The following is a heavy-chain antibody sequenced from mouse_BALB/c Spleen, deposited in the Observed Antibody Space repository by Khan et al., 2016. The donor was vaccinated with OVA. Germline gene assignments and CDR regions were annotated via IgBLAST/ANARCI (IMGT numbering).Heavy chain of an antibody. CDR2: ISSGGSYT. D-gene: IGHD1-1*01. Sequence: EVELVESGGGLVKPGGSLKPSCAASGFTFSNYAMSWVRQTPEKRLEWVATISSGGSYTYYPDSVKGRFTISRDNATNTLYLQMSSLRSEDTAMYHCAGTPGYYGSYYFDYWGQGTTLTVSS. CDR1: GFTFSNYA. V-gene: IGHV5-9-3*01. J-gene: IGHJ2*01. CDR3: AGTPGYYGSYYFDY.